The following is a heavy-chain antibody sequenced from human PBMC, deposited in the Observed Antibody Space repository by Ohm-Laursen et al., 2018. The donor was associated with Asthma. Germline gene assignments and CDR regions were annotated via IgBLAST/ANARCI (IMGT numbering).Heavy chain of an antibody. CDR1: GFTFSDYF. J-gene: IGHJ4*02. D-gene: IGHD5-24*01. V-gene: IGHV3-74*01. Sequence: SLRLSCAASGFTFSDYFMHWVRQGPGEGLVWISHIFPHGRNTNYADSVKGRFTISRDDAQNTLYLQMNSLRADDTAVYYCARGSLEGLQWGQGTLVTVSS. CDR2: IFPHGRNT. CDR3: ARGSLEGLQ.